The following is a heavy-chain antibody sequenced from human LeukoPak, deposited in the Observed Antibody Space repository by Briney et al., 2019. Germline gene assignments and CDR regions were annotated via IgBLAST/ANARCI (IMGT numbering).Heavy chain of an antibody. CDR2: ITPNADRT. V-gene: IGHV3-23*01. D-gene: IGHD3-22*01. Sequence: GGSLRLSCAASGFTFGSYGMSWVRQAPGKGLEWVSYITPNADRTSYADSVEGRFTISGDNPRNTLYMQMNSLRDEDTALYYCAIMHGYYDGSGYWVQWGQGTLVTVSS. J-gene: IGHJ1*01. CDR3: AIMHGYYDGSGYWVQ. CDR1: GFTFGSYG.